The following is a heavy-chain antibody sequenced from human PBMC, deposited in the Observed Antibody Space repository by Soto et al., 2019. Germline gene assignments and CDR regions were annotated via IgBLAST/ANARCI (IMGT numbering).Heavy chain of an antibody. V-gene: IGHV1-18*01. J-gene: IGHJ5*02. CDR1: GYTFTNYG. D-gene: IGHD3-10*01. CDR2: ISPYNGNT. CDR3: ARDVGGCFDP. Sequence: QVQLVQSGAEVKKPGASVKVSCEASGYTFTNYGITWVRQAPGQGLEWMGWISPYNGNTNYEQKFQGRVIMTTDTSTYTAYMELRNLRSDDTAVYYCARDVGGCFDPWGQGNLVTVSS.